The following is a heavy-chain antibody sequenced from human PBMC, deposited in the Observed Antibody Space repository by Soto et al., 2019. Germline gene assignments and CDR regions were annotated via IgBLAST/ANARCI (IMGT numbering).Heavy chain of an antibody. Sequence: QTGGSLRLSCTASGFTFSSYAMSWVRQAPGKGLEWVSAISGSGGSTYYADSVKGRFTISRDNSKNTLYLQMNSLRAEDTAVYYCAKVDDQWLRFPDSIVDYWGQGTLVTVSS. CDR2: ISGSGGST. CDR1: GFTFSSYA. CDR3: AKVDDQWLRFPDSIVDY. D-gene: IGHD5-12*01. J-gene: IGHJ4*02. V-gene: IGHV3-23*01.